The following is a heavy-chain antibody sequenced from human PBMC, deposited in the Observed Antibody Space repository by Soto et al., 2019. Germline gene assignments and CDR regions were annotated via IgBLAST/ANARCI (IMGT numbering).Heavy chain of an antibody. D-gene: IGHD3-9*01. CDR2: ISGSGGST. V-gene: IGHV3-23*01. CDR1: GFTFSSYA. Sequence: PGGSLRLSCAASGFTFSSYAMSWVRQAPGKGLEWVSAISGSGGSTYYADSVKGRFTISRDNSKNTLYLQMNSLRAEDTAVYYCCLPISTIMKCVSILLDYCFDYWGQGTLVTVSS. CDR3: CLPISTIMKCVSILLDYCFDY. J-gene: IGHJ4*02.